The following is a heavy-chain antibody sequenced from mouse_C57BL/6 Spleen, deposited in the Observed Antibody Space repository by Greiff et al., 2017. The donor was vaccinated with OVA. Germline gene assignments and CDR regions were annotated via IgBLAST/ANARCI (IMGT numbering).Heavy chain of an antibody. V-gene: IGHV3-1*01. CDR1: GYSITSGYD. CDR3: ARAVVGDYCDY. D-gene: IGHD1-1*01. Sequence: EVKLVESGPGMVKPSQSLSLTCTVTGYSITSGYDWHWIRHFPGNKLEWMGYISYSGSTNYNPSLKSRISITHDTSKNHFFLKLNSVTTEDTATYYCARAVVGDYCDYWGQGTTLTVSS. CDR2: ISYSGST. J-gene: IGHJ2*01.